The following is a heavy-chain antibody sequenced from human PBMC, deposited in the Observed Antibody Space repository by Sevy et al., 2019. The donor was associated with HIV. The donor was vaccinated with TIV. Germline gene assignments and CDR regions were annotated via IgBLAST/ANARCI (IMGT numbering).Heavy chain of an antibody. D-gene: IGHD6-19*01. CDR1: AYTFTTHW. CDR2: MSPCYFDP. Sequence: GESLKISCKGSAYTFTTHWIGWVRQMPGKGLEWMGIMSPCYFDPRYSPSFQGQVTMSVDKSVSTAYLSWHSLENSDTAIYYCARLDSYSIGWSPRYYFDYWGQGTLVTVSS. J-gene: IGHJ4*02. CDR3: ARLDSYSIGWSPRYYFDY. V-gene: IGHV5-51*01.